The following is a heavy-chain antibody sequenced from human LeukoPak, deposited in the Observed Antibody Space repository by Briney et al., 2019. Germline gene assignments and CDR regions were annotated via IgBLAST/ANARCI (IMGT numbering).Heavy chain of an antibody. CDR3: ARDLGQYYDTSDNWFDP. CDR1: GFTFSSYE. CDR2: IGSSDSTT. Sequence: GGSLRLSCVASGFTFSSYEMNWVRQAPGKGLEWLSYIGSSDSTTHYADSVKGRFTISRDNAKNSLYLQMNSLRVEDTAVYYCARDLGQYYDTSDNWFDPWGQGTLVTVSS. V-gene: IGHV3-48*03. J-gene: IGHJ5*02. D-gene: IGHD3-22*01.